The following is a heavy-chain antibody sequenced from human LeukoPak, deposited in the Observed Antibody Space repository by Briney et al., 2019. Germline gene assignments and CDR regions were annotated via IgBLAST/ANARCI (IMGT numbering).Heavy chain of an antibody. J-gene: IGHJ3*02. Sequence: GGSLRLSCAASGFTFSSYWMSWVRQAPGKGLEWVANIKQDGSEKYYVDSVKGRFTISRDNAKNSLYLQMNSLRAEDTAVYYCARARLLWFGELLYGPPNAFDIWGQGTMVTVSS. CDR3: ARARLLWFGELLYGPPNAFDI. CDR2: IKQDGSEK. CDR1: GFTFSSYW. D-gene: IGHD3-10*01. V-gene: IGHV3-7*04.